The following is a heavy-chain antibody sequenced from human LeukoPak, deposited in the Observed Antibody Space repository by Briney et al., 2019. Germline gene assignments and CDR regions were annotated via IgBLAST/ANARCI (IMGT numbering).Heavy chain of an antibody. V-gene: IGHV1-8*01. Sequence: VASVKVSCKASGYTFTSYDINWVRQATGQGLEWMGWMNPNSGNTGYAQKFQGRVTMTRNTSISTAYMELSSLRSEDTAVYYCARDLRDSSGWYLVPVDYYGMDVWGQGTTVTVSS. CDR2: MNPNSGNT. CDR1: GYTFTSYD. J-gene: IGHJ6*02. D-gene: IGHD6-19*01. CDR3: ARDLRDSSGWYLVPVDYYGMDV.